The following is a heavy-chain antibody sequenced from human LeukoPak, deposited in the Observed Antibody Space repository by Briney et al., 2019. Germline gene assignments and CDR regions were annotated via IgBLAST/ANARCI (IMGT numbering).Heavy chain of an antibody. J-gene: IGHJ6*03. CDR3: AKDRGGSYYYYYYIDV. D-gene: IGHD2-15*01. CDR2: IRYDGSTK. Sequence: GGSLRLSCAASGFTFSSYGMHWVRQAPGKGLEWVAFIRYDGSTKYYADSVKGRFTISRDNSKDTLYLQMNSLRAEDTAVFYCAKDRGGSYYYYYYIDVWGKGTTVTVSS. V-gene: IGHV3-30*02. CDR1: GFTFSSYG.